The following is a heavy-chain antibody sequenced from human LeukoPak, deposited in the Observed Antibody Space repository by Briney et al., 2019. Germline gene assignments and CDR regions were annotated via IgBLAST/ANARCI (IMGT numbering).Heavy chain of an antibody. Sequence: ASVKVSCKASGYTFTSYGISWARQAPGQGLEWMGWISAYNGNTNYAQKLQGRVTMTTDTSTSTAYMELRSLRSDDTAVYYCARVWRSSAAIFCPDYWGQGTLVTVSS. CDR3: ARVWRSSAAIFCPDY. D-gene: IGHD6-19*01. CDR1: GYTFTSYG. CDR2: ISAYNGNT. J-gene: IGHJ4*02. V-gene: IGHV1-18*01.